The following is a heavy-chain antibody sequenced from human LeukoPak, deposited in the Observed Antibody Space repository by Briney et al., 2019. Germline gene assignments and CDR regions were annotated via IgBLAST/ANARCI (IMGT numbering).Heavy chain of an antibody. J-gene: IGHJ4*02. CDR3: ARVGVGMYHFDH. CDR2: INPDGSTT. CDR1: GFTLSTYW. V-gene: IGHV3-74*01. Sequence: GGSLRLSCAASGFTLSTYWMHWVRQAPGKGLVWVSRINPDGSTTTYADSVEGRFTISRDNAKNTLHLQMSSLRAEDTAVYYCARVGVGMYHFDHWGQGTLVTVSS. D-gene: IGHD2-2*01.